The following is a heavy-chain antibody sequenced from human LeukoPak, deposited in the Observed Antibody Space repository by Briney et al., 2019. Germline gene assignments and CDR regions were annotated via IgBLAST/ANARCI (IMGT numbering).Heavy chain of an antibody. J-gene: IGHJ4*02. Sequence: ASVKVSCKASGYTFTSYAMHWVRQAPGQRLEWMGWINAGNGNTKYSQKFQGRVTITRDTSASTAYMELSSLRSEDTAMYFCARASGYSPFDYWGQGTLITVSS. D-gene: IGHD6-13*01. V-gene: IGHV1-3*01. CDR2: INAGNGNT. CDR3: ARASGYSPFDY. CDR1: GYTFTSYA.